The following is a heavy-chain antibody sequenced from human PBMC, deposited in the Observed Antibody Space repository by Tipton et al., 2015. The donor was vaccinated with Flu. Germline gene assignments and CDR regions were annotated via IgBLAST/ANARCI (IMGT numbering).Heavy chain of an antibody. CDR3: ARGSGSGTFMIFDL. CDR2: MYTSGST. V-gene: IGHV4-4*07. Sequence: TLSLTCTVSGGSLSSYYWSWIRQPAWKGLEWIGRMYTSGSTNYNPSLKSRLTMSVDASKQQFSLKLSSMTAADTAVYYCARGSGSGTFMIFDLWGQGTLVTVSS. J-gene: IGHJ4*02. CDR1: GGSLSSYY. D-gene: IGHD3-10*01.